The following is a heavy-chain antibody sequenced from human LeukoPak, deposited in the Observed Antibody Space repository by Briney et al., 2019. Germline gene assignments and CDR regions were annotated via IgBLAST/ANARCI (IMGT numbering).Heavy chain of an antibody. V-gene: IGHV4-39*01. Sequence: GSLRLSCAASGFTFSSYGMHWVRQPPGKGLEWIASIYYSGSTYYNPSFKSRVTISVDTSKNQFSLKLSSVTAADTAVYYCARHEPPDYWGQGTLVTVSS. CDR3: ARHEPPDY. CDR1: GFTFSSYG. J-gene: IGHJ4*02. CDR2: IYYSGST.